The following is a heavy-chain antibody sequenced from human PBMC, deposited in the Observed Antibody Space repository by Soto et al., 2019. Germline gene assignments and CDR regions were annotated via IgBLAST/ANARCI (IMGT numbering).Heavy chain of an antibody. CDR3: ARDIVSSGYRADNATHI. CDR2: IYYSGST. J-gene: IGHJ3*02. CDR1: GGSISRGDYY. D-gene: IGHD3-22*01. Sequence: SETLSLTCTVSGGSISRGDYYWSWIRQPPGKGLEWIGYIYYSGSTYYNPSLKSRVTISVDTSKNQFSLKLSSVTAADTAVYYCARDIVSSGYRADNATHIWCPGX. V-gene: IGHV4-30-4*01.